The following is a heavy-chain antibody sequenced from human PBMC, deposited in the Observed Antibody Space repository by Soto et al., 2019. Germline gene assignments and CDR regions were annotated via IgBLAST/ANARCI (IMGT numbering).Heavy chain of an antibody. CDR3: AREGVAPYYYGMDV. J-gene: IGHJ6*02. CDR1: GGTFSSYA. Sequence: SVKVSCKASGGTFSSYAISWVRRAPGQGLEWMGGIIPIFGTANYAQKFQGRVTSTADESTSTAYMELSSLRSDDTAVYYCAREGVAPYYYGMDVWGQGTPVTVSS. D-gene: IGHD5-12*01. V-gene: IGHV1-69*13. CDR2: IIPIFGTA.